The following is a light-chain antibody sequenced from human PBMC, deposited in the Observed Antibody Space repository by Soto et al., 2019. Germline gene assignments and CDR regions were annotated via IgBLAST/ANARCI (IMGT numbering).Light chain of an antibody. Sequence: ETVMTQSPATLSVSPGERATLSCRASQSVGSLLAWYQQKPGQSPRLLIYGASTRATGIPDRFSGSGSGTEFTLTISGLQSEDFAVYYCQQYNKWPPLTFGGGTKVEIK. CDR1: QSVGSL. J-gene: IGKJ4*01. CDR2: GAS. V-gene: IGKV3-15*01. CDR3: QQYNKWPPLT.